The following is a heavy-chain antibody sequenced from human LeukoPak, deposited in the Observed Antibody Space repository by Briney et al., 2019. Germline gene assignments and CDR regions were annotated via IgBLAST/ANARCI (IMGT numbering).Heavy chain of an antibody. CDR1: GYTFTSYG. CDR3: AKIIDSSSLFDY. Sequence: SCKASGYTFTSYGMHWVRQAPGKGLEWVAVISYDGSNKYYADSVKGRFTISRDNSKNTLYLQMNSLRAEDTAVYYCAKIIDSSSLFDYWGQGTLVTVSS. CDR2: ISYDGSNK. J-gene: IGHJ4*02. V-gene: IGHV3-30*18. D-gene: IGHD6-13*01.